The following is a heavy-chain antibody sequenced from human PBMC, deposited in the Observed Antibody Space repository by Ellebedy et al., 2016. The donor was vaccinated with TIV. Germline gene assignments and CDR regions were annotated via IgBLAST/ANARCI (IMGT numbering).Heavy chain of an antibody. CDR3: AREAVAGSPGDY. CDR2: IKQDGSEK. D-gene: IGHD6-19*01. Sequence: GGSLRLXXAASGFTFSTYWMSWVRQAPGKGLEWVANIKQDGSEKYHVDPVKGRFTISRDNAKNSLYLQMNSLRAEDTAMYYCAREAVAGSPGDYWGQGTLVTVSS. CDR1: GFTFSTYW. V-gene: IGHV3-7*01. J-gene: IGHJ4*02.